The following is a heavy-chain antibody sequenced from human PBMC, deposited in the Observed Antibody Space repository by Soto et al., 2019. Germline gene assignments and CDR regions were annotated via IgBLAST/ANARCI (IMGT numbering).Heavy chain of an antibody. V-gene: IGHV1-18*01. CDR1: GYTFIRYG. Sequence: GASVKVSCKASGYTFIRYGITWVRQAPGQGLEWMGWISPYNDYTIYAQKLQGRVTMTTDTSTRTVYLDLRSLKSDDTAVYYCARDLPITMIVVVPYGMDVWGQGTTVTVSS. J-gene: IGHJ6*02. D-gene: IGHD3-22*01. CDR3: ARDLPITMIVVVPYGMDV. CDR2: ISPYNDYT.